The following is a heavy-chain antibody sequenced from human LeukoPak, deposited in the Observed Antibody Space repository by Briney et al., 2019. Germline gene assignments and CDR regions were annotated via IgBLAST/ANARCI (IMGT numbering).Heavy chain of an antibody. CDR3: AKDSSGTYHFDY. Sequence: PGGSLRLSCAASGFTVSSNYMSWVRQAPGKGLEWVSVIYSGGNTYYADSVKGRFTISRDNSKNTLYLQMNSLRAEDTAVYYCAKDSSGTYHFDYWGQGTLVTVSS. J-gene: IGHJ4*02. CDR1: GFTVSSNY. V-gene: IGHV3-53*01. D-gene: IGHD3-10*01. CDR2: IYSGGNT.